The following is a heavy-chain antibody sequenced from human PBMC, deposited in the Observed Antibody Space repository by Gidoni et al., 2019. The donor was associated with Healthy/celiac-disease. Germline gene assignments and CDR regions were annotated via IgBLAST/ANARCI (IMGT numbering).Heavy chain of an antibody. CDR2: ISSSSSYI. D-gene: IGHD4-17*01. Sequence: EVQLVESGGGLVKPGGSLRLSCAAAGFTFSSYSMNWVRQAPGKGLEWVSSISSSSSYISYADSVKGRFTISRDNAKNSLYLQMNSLRAEDTAVYYCARTEHDYEGAFDIWGQGTMVTVSS. J-gene: IGHJ3*02. CDR1: GFTFSSYS. CDR3: ARTEHDYEGAFDI. V-gene: IGHV3-21*01.